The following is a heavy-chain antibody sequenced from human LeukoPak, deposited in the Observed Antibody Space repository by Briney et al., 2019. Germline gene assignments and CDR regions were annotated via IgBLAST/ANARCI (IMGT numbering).Heavy chain of an antibody. CDR1: GYTFTGYY. CDR3: ATDMVGYCNGEGCYSEAY. Sequence: WASVKVSCKASGYTFTGYYMHWVRQAPGQGLEWMGWINPNSGGTNYAQKFQGRLTMTEETSTDTAYMELNSLRSDDTAVYYCATDMVGYCNGEGCYSEAYWGQGTLVTVSS. D-gene: IGHD2-15*01. CDR2: INPNSGGT. V-gene: IGHV1-2*02. J-gene: IGHJ4*02.